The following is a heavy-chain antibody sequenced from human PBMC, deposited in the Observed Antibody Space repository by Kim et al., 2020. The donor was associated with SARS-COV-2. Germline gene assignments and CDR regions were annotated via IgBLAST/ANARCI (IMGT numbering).Heavy chain of an antibody. D-gene: IGHD2-21*02. CDR1: GFTFSSYG. Sequence: GGSLRLSCAASGFTFSSYGMHWVRQAPGKGLEWVAVISYDGSNKYYADSVKGRFTISRDNSKNTLYLQMNSLRAEDTAVYYCAKSDCGGDCYIFDYWGQGTLVTVSS. V-gene: IGHV3-30*18. CDR2: ISYDGSNK. J-gene: IGHJ4*02. CDR3: AKSDCGGDCYIFDY.